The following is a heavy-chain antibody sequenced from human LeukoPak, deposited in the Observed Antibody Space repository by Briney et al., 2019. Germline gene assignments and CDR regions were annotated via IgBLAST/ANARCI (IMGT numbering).Heavy chain of an antibody. D-gene: IGHD2-21*02. CDR1: GFTFSSFA. J-gene: IGHJ6*02. V-gene: IGHV3-23*01. CDR2: ISGSGTST. Sequence: GGSLRLSCAASGFTFSSFAMSWVRQAPGNGLEWVSAISGSGTSTYYADSGRGRFTISRDNSKNTLYLQMNSLRAEDTAVYYCAKYWPAPPLLFFRGDYYYGMDVWGQGTTVTVSS. CDR3: AKYWPAPPLLFFRGDYYYGMDV.